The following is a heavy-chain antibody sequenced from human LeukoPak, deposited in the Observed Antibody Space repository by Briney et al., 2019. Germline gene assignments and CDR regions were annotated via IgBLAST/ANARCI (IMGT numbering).Heavy chain of an antibody. D-gene: IGHD2-15*01. CDR3: ARQGGSFWYFDL. V-gene: IGHV4-34*01. CDR1: GGSFSGYY. CDR2: INHSGST. Sequence: PSETLSLTCAVYGGSFSGYYWSWIRQPPGKGLEWIGEINHSGSTNYNPSLKSRVTISVDTSKNQFSLKLSSVTAADTAVYYCARQGGSFWYFDLWGRGTLVTVSS. J-gene: IGHJ2*01.